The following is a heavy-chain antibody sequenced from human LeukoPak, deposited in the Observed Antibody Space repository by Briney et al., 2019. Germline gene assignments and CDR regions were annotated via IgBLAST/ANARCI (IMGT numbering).Heavy chain of an antibody. CDR2: IKSKTDGGPR. Sequence: GGSLRLSCAASGFTFSNAWMSWVRQAPGKGLEWVGRIKSKTDGGPRDYAAPVKGRFTISRDDSKDTLFLQMNSLQTEDTAVYYCTTYDSSGYYYKVGMDYWGQGTLVTVSP. J-gene: IGHJ4*02. CDR3: TTYDSSGYYYKVGMDY. V-gene: IGHV3-15*01. CDR1: GFTFSNAW. D-gene: IGHD3-22*01.